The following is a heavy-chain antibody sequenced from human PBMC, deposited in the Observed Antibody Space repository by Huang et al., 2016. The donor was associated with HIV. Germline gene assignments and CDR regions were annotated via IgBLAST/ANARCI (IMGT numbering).Heavy chain of an antibody. CDR2: INAGNGKT. J-gene: IGHJ5*02. CDR1: GYTFTTYA. V-gene: IGHV1-3*01. CDR3: ARGPPPRWFDA. Sequence: QVQLVQSGAEVKKPGASVKVSCKASGYTFTTYAIHWVRQAPGQRLEWMGGINAGNGKTRYSQKVQDRVTITRDTSASTAYMELSSLRSEDTAVYYCARGPPPRWFDAWGQGTLVTVSS.